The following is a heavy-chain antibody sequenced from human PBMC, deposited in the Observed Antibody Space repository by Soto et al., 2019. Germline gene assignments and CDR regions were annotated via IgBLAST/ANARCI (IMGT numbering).Heavy chain of an antibody. CDR3: AKSGSSGWYGWFDP. J-gene: IGHJ5*02. V-gene: IGHV2-5*01. D-gene: IGHD6-19*01. CDR1: GFSLRTSGVG. CDR2: IYWNDDK. Sequence: GPTQVNPTQTLTLTSIFSGFSLRTSGVGVGWIRQPPGKALEWLGFIYWNDDKRYSPSLKSRLTITKDTSKNQVVLTMTNMDPVDTATYYCAKSGSSGWYGWFDPWGQGTLVTVSS.